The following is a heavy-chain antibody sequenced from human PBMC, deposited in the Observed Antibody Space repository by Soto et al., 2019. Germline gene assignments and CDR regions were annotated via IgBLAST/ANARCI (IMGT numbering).Heavy chain of an antibody. CDR1: GFTFSSYW. J-gene: IGHJ4*02. CDR3: ARETGFLLNLRYCSDTTCPEDY. D-gene: IGHD2-8*02. V-gene: IGHV3-7*01. CDR2: IKQDGGEK. Sequence: GGSLRLSCAASGFTFSSYWMTWVRQAPGKGLEWVANIKQDGGEKYYLDSVKGRFTISRDNAKNSLYLQMNSLRIEDTAIYYCARETGFLLNLRYCSDTTCPEDYWGQGALVTVSS.